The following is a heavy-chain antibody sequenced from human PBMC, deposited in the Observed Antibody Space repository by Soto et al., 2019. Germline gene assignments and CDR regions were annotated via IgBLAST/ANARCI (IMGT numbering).Heavy chain of an antibody. J-gene: IGHJ6*02. D-gene: IGHD3-22*01. CDR2: IGGSGGST. CDR1: WFKFVGFG. CDR3: AHLPTMNYYFYGVDV. V-gene: IGHV3-23*01. Sequence: GGALRVSCVAFWFKFVGFGVSCVRQAPGKGLEWVSGIGGSGGSTFYEDSVKGRFTISRDNSKNTLFLQMNNLRAEDTAVYYCAHLPTMNYYFYGVDVWGQGTTVTVSS.